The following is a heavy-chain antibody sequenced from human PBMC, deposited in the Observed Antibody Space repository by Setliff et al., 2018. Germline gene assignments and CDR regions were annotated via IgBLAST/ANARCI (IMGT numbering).Heavy chain of an antibody. Sequence: GASVKVSCKASGYTFTGYFIHWLRQAPGQGLEWLGWINPNKDVTKYAQKFQDRILMTKDTSLNTVYMELRSLRSDDTALYYCARDGSAFFYEHWGQGSLVT. V-gene: IGHV1-2*02. D-gene: IGHD1-26*01. CDR1: GYTFTGYF. J-gene: IGHJ4*02. CDR3: ARDGSAFFYEH. CDR2: INPNKDVT.